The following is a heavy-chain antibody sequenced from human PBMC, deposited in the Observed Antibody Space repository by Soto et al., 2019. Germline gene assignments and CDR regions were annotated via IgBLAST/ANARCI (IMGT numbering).Heavy chain of an antibody. CDR1: GFSLSTSEVG. CDR2: IYWDDDK. Sequence: SGPTLVNPTRTVRLTCTFSGFSLSTSEVGVGWIRQPPGKALEWLTFIYWDDDKRYSPSLKSRLTITKDTSKNQVVLTMTNMEPVDTATYYCAHIGGGDWFDPWGQGTLVTVSS. D-gene: IGHD3-10*01. V-gene: IGHV2-5*02. J-gene: IGHJ5*02. CDR3: AHIGGGDWFDP.